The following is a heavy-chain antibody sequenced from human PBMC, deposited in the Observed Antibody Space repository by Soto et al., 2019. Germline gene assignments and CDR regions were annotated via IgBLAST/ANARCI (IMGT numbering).Heavy chain of an antibody. CDR1: GGSIGSGGYY. V-gene: IGHV4-31*01. Sequence: SETLSLTCTVSGGSIGSGGYYWSWIRQHPGKGLEWIGHISYSGSTYYNTSLKSLVTISVDTSRNLFSLLVNSVTAADTAVYYCARGALHWGQGTLVTVSS. J-gene: IGHJ4*01. CDR2: ISYSGST. CDR3: ARGALH.